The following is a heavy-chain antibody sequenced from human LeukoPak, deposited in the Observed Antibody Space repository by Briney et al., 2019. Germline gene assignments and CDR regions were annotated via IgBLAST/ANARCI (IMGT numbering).Heavy chain of an antibody. CDR2: IRYDASNK. V-gene: IGHV3-30*02. Sequence: GGSLRLSCAASGFTFSSYDMHWVRQAPGKGLEWVAFIRYDASNKYYVDSVKGRFTISRDNSKDTLFLQMSSLRAEDTAVYYCAQGDSNWVPDYWGQGTLVTVSS. CDR3: AQGDSNWVPDY. CDR1: GFTFSSYD. J-gene: IGHJ4*02. D-gene: IGHD2-15*01.